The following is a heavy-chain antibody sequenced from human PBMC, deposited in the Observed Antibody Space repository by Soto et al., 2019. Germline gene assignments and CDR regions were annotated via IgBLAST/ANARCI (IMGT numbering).Heavy chain of an antibody. CDR3: AKDLIYYGSGTFYTD. J-gene: IGHJ4*02. CDR1: GLAFRDYT. CDR2: MGRSTNII. D-gene: IGHD3-10*01. Sequence: EVQLVESGGGLVQPGGSLRLSGAALGLAFRDYTWTWVRQAQGKGLERISYMGRSTNIIHYADSVKGRFTISRDNARNLLFLQMNSLRVEDTAVYYCAKDLIYYGSGTFYTDWGQGTLVTVSS. V-gene: IGHV3-48*01.